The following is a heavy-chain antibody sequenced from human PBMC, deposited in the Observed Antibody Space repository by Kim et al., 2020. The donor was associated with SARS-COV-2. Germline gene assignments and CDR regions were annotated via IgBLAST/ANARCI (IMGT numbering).Heavy chain of an antibody. D-gene: IGHD3-10*01. J-gene: IGHJ5*02. CDR3: ARRWGLTMVRGRTSGNWFDP. CDR2: IYYSGST. V-gene: IGHV4-39*01. CDR1: GGSISSSSYY. Sequence: SETLSLTCTVSGGSISSSSYYWGWIRQPPGKGLEWIGSIYYSGSTYYNPSLKSRVTISVDTSKNQFSLKLSSVTAADTAVYYCARRWGLTMVRGRTSGNWFDPWGQGTLVTVSS.